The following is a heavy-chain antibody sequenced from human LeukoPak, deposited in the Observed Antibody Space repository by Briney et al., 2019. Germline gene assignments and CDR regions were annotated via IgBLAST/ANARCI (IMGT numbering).Heavy chain of an antibody. J-gene: IGHJ4*02. Sequence: ASVTVSCKASGGTFSSYAISWVRQAPGQGLEWMGGIIPIFGTANYAQKFQGRVTITADKSTSTAYMELSSLRSEDTAVYYCARGVVPAAIGYFDYWGQGTLVTVSS. CDR2: IIPIFGTA. CDR1: GGTFSSYA. CDR3: ARGVVPAAIGYFDY. D-gene: IGHD2-2*01. V-gene: IGHV1-69*06.